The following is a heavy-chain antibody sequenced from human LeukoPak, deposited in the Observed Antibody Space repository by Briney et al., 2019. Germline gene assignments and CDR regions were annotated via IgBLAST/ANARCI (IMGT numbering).Heavy chain of an antibody. Sequence: ASVTVSCKTSGYIFTGHYMHWVRQAPGQGPEWMGWMNPDSGGTNYAQNFQGRVTMTRDTSTTTAYMELSGLTSEDTAVYYCARGLLRELLGLDYWGQGTLVTVSS. CDR2: MNPDSGGT. V-gene: IGHV1-2*02. J-gene: IGHJ4*02. CDR1: GYIFTGHY. CDR3: ARGLLRELLGLDY. D-gene: IGHD3-10*01.